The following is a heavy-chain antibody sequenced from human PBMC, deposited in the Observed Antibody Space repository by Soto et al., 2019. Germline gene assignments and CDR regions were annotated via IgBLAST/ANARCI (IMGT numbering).Heavy chain of an antibody. J-gene: IGHJ6*02. CDR3: ARPQGSSRYYGMDV. Sequence: GGSLRLSCAASGFTFSDYYMSWIRQAPGKGLEWVSYISSSSSYTNYADSVKGRFTISRDNAKNSLYLQMNSLRAEDTAVYYCARPQGSSRYYGMDVWGQGTTVTVSS. V-gene: IGHV3-11*06. D-gene: IGHD6-6*01. CDR1: GFTFSDYY. CDR2: ISSSSSYT.